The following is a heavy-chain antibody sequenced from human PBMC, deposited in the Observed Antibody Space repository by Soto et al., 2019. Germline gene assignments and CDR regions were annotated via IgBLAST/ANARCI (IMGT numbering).Heavy chain of an antibody. CDR1: GYSLTSYW. Sequence: GESLKISCKGSGYSLTSYWVGWVRQMPGKGLEWMGIIYPGDSDTRYSPSFQGQVTISADKSISTAYLQWSSLKASDTAMYYCARDTANNWFDPWGQGTLVTVSS. V-gene: IGHV5-51*01. CDR2: IYPGDSDT. D-gene: IGHD5-18*01. J-gene: IGHJ5*02. CDR3: ARDTANNWFDP.